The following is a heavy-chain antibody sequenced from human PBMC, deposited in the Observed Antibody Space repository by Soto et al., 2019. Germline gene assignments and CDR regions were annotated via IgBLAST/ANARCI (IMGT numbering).Heavy chain of an antibody. CDR2: IYHSGST. CDR1: GGSIRSGGSY. V-gene: IGHV4-31*03. J-gene: IGHJ5*02. CDR3: ARTTGYSSTWFAGENWFDP. D-gene: IGHD6-19*01. Sequence: SETLSLTCSVSGGSIRSGGSYWSWIRQHPGKGLEWIGYIYHSGSTYYRPSLKSRVIISIDTSKSQFSLKLSSVTAADTAVYYCARTTGYSSTWFAGENWFDPWGQGILVTVS.